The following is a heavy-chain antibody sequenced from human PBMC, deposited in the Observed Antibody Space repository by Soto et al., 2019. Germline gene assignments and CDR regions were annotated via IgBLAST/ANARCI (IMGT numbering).Heavy chain of an antibody. D-gene: IGHD2-15*01. V-gene: IGHV1-3*01. CDR2: INPANGNT. CDR3: ARGIATGQLDP. Sequence: GASVKVSCKASGYTFTRYTMNWVRQTPGQRLEWMGWINPANGNTKXSQMFQDRVIITRDTSASTAYVDLISLRSEDTAVYYCARGIATGQLDPWGQGTLVTVSS. J-gene: IGHJ5*02. CDR1: GYTFTRYT.